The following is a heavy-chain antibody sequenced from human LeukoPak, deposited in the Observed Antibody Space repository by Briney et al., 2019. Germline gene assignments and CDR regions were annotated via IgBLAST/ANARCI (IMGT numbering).Heavy chain of an antibody. CDR1: GYTFTGYY. D-gene: IGHD3-22*01. J-gene: IGHJ4*02. V-gene: IGHV1-2*02. Sequence: ASVKVSCKASGYTFTGYYMHWVRQAPGQGLEWMGWINPNSGGTNYAQKFHGRVTMTRDTSISTAYMELSRLRSDDTAVYYCARDYYDSSGHFLNYWGQGTLVTVSS. CDR2: INPNSGGT. CDR3: ARDYYDSSGHFLNY.